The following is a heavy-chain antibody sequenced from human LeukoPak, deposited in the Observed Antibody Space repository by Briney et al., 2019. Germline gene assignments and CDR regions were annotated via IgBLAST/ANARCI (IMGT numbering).Heavy chain of an antibody. V-gene: IGHV4-34*01. CDR3: ARLTYYDFPYMDV. J-gene: IGHJ6*03. Sequence: PSETLSLTCAVYGGSFSGYYWSWIRQPPGKGLEWIGEINHSGSTNYNPSLKSRVTISVDTSKNQFSLKLSSVTAADTAVYYCARLTYYDFPYMDVWGKGTTVTVSS. CDR2: INHSGST. CDR1: GGSFSGYY. D-gene: IGHD3-3*01.